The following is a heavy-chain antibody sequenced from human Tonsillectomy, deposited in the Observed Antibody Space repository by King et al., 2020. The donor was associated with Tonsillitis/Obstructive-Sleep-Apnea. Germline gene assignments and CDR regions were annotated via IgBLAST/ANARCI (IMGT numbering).Heavy chain of an antibody. CDR3: AKHSGFAFDI. CDR1: GGSISSSIW. D-gene: IGHD5-12*01. J-gene: IGHJ3*02. Sequence: MQLQESGPGLVKPSGTLSLTCAVSGGSISSSIWWSWVRQPSSRMGLEWIGQIDNNGGTNYNPSLKSRVTISIDKSKSQLSLTLNSVTAADTAVYYCAKHSGFAFDIWDQGTMVTVSS. V-gene: IGHV4-4*02. CDR2: IDNNGGT.